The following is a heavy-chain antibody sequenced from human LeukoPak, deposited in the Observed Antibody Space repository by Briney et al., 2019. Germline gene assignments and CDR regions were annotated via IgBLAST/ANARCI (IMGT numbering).Heavy chain of an antibody. CDR3: ASANRMTSGRLNYFDY. V-gene: IGHV3-48*01. CDR1: GFTFSSYS. Sequence: PGGSLRLSCAASGFTFSSYSMNWVRQAPGKGLEWVSYISSSSSTIYYADSVKGRFTISRDNAKNSLYLQMNSLGAEDTAVYYCASANRMTSGRLNYFDYWGQGTLVTVSS. CDR2: ISSSSSTI. J-gene: IGHJ4*02. D-gene: IGHD1-14*01.